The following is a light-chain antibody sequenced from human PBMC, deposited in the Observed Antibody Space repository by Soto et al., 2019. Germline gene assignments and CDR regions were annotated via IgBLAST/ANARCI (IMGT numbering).Light chain of an antibody. CDR3: QQYGSYPLYT. Sequence: EIVLTQSPGTLSLSPGERATLSCRASQSVSSGYFAGYQQKPGQAPRLLIYGASSMASGVPDRCSGSGSGTDFTLTISRLQPEDFAVYYCQQYGSYPLYTFGQGTKLEIK. CDR2: GAS. V-gene: IGKV3-20*01. J-gene: IGKJ2*01. CDR1: QSVSSGY.